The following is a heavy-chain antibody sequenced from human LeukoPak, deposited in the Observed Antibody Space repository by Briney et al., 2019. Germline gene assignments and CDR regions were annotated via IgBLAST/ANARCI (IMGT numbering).Heavy chain of an antibody. CDR1: GFTFSTHA. CDR3: AKDQGVVPAAMTLYYYYYGMDV. CDR2: ITGFYESI. Sequence: GGSLRLSCAASGFTFSTHAMSWVRQAPGKGLEWVSGITGFYESIYYADSVKGRFTISRDNSKNTLYLQMNSLRAEDTAVYYCAKDQGVVPAAMTLYYYYYGMDVWGKGTTVTVSS. J-gene: IGHJ6*04. V-gene: IGHV3-23*01. D-gene: IGHD2-2*01.